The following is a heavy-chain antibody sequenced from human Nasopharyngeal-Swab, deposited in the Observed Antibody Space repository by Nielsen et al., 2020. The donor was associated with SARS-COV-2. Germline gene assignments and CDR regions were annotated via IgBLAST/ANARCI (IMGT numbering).Heavy chain of an antibody. Sequence: GESLKISCAASGFTVSSNYMSWVRQAPGKGLEWVSVIYSGGSTYYADSVKGRFTISRHNAKNSLYLQMNSLRDEDTAVYYCARDSRNYDFWSGGFDPWGQGTLVTVSS. D-gene: IGHD3-3*01. CDR1: GFTVSSNY. V-gene: IGHV3-53*01. CDR2: IYSGGST. CDR3: ARDSRNYDFWSGGFDP. J-gene: IGHJ5*02.